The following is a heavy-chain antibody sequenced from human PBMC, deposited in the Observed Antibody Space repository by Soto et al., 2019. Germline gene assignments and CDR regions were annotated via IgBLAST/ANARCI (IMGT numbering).Heavy chain of an antibody. CDR2: ISGSGGST. CDR3: TKDRYCSSTSCYAGYY. V-gene: IGHV3-23*01. Sequence: TGGALRLSWAASGCPFSSYAMSWGRQAPGKGLEWVSGISGSGGSTSVADSVKGRFTISRDNSKNTLYLQMNSLRAEDTAVYYCTKDRYCSSTSCYAGYYWGQGTLVTVSS. CDR1: GCPFSSYA. D-gene: IGHD2-2*01. J-gene: IGHJ4*02.